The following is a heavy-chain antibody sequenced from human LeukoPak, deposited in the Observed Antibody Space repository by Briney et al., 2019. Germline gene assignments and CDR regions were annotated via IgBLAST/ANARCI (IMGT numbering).Heavy chain of an antibody. CDR3: AGRYLYYYYYYMDI. J-gene: IGHJ6*03. D-gene: IGHD2-2*02. Sequence: SETLSLTYAVYGGSFSGYFWNWIRQSPGKGLEWIGEVNHTGSTNYNPSLKSRVIISVDTSKNQFSLKLTSMTAADTAVYYCAGRYLYYYYYYMDIWGKGTTVAVSS. CDR2: VNHTGST. V-gene: IGHV4-34*01. CDR1: GGSFSGYF.